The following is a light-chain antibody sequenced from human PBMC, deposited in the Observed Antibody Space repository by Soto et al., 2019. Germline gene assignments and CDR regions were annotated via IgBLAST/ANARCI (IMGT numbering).Light chain of an antibody. J-gene: IGKJ1*01. V-gene: IGKV1-5*03. CDR3: QQYSTYPWT. CDR2: EAS. CDR1: QTISTL. Sequence: DIQMTQSPSTLSASVGDRVTITCRASQTISTLLAWYQQRPGKAPNLLIYEASSLDSGVPSRFSGSGSVTEFTISISSLQPDDVATYFYQQYSTYPWTFGQGTKVEVK.